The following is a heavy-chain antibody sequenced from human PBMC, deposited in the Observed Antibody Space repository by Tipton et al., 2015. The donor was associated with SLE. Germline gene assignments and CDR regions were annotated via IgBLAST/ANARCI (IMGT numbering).Heavy chain of an antibody. CDR3: ARAPTMVRGVTWFDP. D-gene: IGHD3-10*01. CDR2: IYYSGST. Sequence: TLSLTCTVSGGSISSYYWSWIRQPPGKGMEWIGYIYYSGSTNYNPSLKSRVTLSVDTSKNQFSLKLSSVTAADTAVYYCARAPTMVRGVTWFDPWGQGTLVTVSS. V-gene: IGHV4-59*01. J-gene: IGHJ5*02. CDR1: GGSISSYY.